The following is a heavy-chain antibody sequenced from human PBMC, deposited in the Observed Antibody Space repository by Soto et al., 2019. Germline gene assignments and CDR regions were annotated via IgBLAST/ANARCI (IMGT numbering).Heavy chain of an antibody. D-gene: IGHD5-12*01. CDR3: ARTGYIGNFGLDV. J-gene: IGHJ6*02. CDR2: ISISKGKT. CDR1: GYTFRNYD. Sequence: QVQLVQAGAEVKRPGASVKVSCKASGYTFRNYDVAWVRRAPGHGLEWMGGISISKGKTYYQESIQGRVTMTMDTGRTTAYREVRSLRSDDTAVYYCARTGYIGNFGLDVWGQGTTVTVSS. V-gene: IGHV1-18*01.